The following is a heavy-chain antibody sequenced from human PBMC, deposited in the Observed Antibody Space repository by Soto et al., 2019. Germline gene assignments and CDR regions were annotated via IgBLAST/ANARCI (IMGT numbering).Heavy chain of an antibody. CDR2: IYPGDSDT. Sequence: GESLKISCKGSGYSFTSYWIGWVRQMPGKGLEWMGIIYPGDSDTRYSPSFQGQVTISADKSIGTAYLQWSSLRASDTAMYYCARHITAYYDSSGYIAWGQGTLVTVSS. CDR1: GYSFTSYW. J-gene: IGHJ5*02. D-gene: IGHD3-22*01. V-gene: IGHV5-51*01. CDR3: ARHITAYYDSSGYIA.